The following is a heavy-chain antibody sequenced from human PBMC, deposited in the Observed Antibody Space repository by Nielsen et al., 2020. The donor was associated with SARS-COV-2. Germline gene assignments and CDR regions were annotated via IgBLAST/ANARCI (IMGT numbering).Heavy chain of an antibody. CDR1: GPYISSYW. J-gene: IGHJ4*02. Sequence: SESLSLTCTVSGPYISSYWWCWIRQAPGKGLEWIGYVFFSRTKYNPSLRSRASISVDTSQNQFSLTLYSVTTGDTAVYYCARGNSGSDLPDYWGQGILVTVPS. V-gene: IGHV4-59*01. CDR2: VFFSRT. D-gene: IGHD5-12*01. CDR3: ARGNSGSDLPDY.